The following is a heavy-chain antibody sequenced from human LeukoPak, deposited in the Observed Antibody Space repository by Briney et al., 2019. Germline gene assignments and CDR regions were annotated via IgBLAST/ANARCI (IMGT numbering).Heavy chain of an antibody. D-gene: IGHD3-22*01. J-gene: IGHJ4*02. CDR1: GYTFTGHY. CDR3: ARGDSSMIVVVITGLEY. V-gene: IGHV1-2*02. Sequence: ASVKVSCKASGYTFTGHYMHWVRQAPGQGLEWMGWISPNSGGTNYAQKFQGRVTMTRDTSINTAYMELSRLRSDDTAVYYCARGDSSMIVVVITGLEYWGQGTLVTVSS. CDR2: ISPNSGGT.